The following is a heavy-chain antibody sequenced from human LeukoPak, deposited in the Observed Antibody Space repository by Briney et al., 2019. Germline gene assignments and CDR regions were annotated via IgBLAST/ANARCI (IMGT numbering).Heavy chain of an antibody. CDR1: GYTFTSYD. J-gene: IGHJ1*01. Sequence: ASVKVSCKASGYTFTSYDINWVRQATGQGLEWMGWMNPNSGNTGYAQKFQGRVTMTRNTSMSTAYMELSSLRSEDTAVYYCASKPIAAADAEYFQHWGQGTLVTVSS. CDR2: MNPNSGNT. V-gene: IGHV1-8*01. D-gene: IGHD6-13*01. CDR3: ASKPIAAADAEYFQH.